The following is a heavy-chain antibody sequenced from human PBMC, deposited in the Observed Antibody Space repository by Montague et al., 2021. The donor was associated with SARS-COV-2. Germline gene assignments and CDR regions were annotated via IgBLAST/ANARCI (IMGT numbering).Heavy chain of an antibody. J-gene: IGHJ4*02. D-gene: IGHD3-9*01. CDR2: IYYSGST. CDR1: GGSISSYY. Sequence: SETLSLTCTVSGGSISSYYWSWIRQPPGKGLEWIGYIYYSGSTNYNPSLKSRVTISIDTSKNQFSLKLSSATAADTAVYYCARHALGYFDWLNEGYFDYWGQGTLVTVSS. CDR3: ARHALGYFDWLNEGYFDY. V-gene: IGHV4-59*08.